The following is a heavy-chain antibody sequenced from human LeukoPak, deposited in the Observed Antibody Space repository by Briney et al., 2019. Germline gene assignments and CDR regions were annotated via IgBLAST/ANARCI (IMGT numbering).Heavy chain of an antibody. J-gene: IGHJ4*02. CDR2: IYHSGST. CDR3: AGDFWSGYYFRD. Sequence: PSETLSLTCAVYGGSFSGYYWGWIRQPPGQGLEWIGNIYHSGSTYYNPSLKSRVTISVDTSKNQFSLKLSSVTAADTAVYYCAGDFWSGYYFRDWGQGTLVTVSS. V-gene: IGHV4-34*01. CDR1: GGSFSGYY. D-gene: IGHD3-3*01.